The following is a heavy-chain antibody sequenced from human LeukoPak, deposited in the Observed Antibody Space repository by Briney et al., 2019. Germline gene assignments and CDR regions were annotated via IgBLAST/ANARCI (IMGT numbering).Heavy chain of an antibody. D-gene: IGHD3-16*02. CDR3: TRTGYRHGMDV. J-gene: IGHJ6*02. Sequence: GGSLRLSCAASGFTFNNYWIHWVRQAPGKGLVWVSSTSTDGSTTVYGDSVKGRFTISRDNGKNTPDLQLNSLRVEDTAVYFCTRTGYRHGMDVWGQGTTVTVSS. CDR2: TSTDGSTT. V-gene: IGHV3-74*01. CDR1: GFTFNNYW.